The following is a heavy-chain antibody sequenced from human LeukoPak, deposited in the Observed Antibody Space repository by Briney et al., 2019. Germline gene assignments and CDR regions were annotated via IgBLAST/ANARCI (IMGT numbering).Heavy chain of an antibody. V-gene: IGHV1-69*13. CDR1: GGTFSSYA. CDR3: ARDLDYGDYESSNAFDI. D-gene: IGHD4-17*01. J-gene: IGHJ3*02. CDR2: IIPIFGTA. Sequence: SVKVSCKASGGTFSSYAISWVRQAPGQGLEWMGGIIPIFGTANYAQKFQGRVTITADESTSTAYMELSSLRSEDTAVYYCARDLDYGDYESSNAFDIWGQGTMVTVSS.